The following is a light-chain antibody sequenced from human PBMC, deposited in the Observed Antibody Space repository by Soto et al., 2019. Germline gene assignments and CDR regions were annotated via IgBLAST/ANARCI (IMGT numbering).Light chain of an antibody. J-gene: IGLJ1*01. CDR1: SSLVGAGL. V-gene: IGLV1-44*01. CDR3: ASWDDSLNGPV. Sequence: QSVLNHPRTSSGTAGQRRTSSSARDSSLVGAGLTNSYQHVPTTAPRLLIPTHTQGLSRVPDRFSGSKSGTSASLAISGLQSEDEADYYCASWDDSLNGPVFGTGTKVTVL. CDR2: THT.